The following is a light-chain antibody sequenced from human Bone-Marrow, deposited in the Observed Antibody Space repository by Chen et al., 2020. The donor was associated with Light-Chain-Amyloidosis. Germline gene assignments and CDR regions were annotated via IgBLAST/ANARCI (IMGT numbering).Light chain of an antibody. CDR1: DLPTKY. CDR3: QSADSSGTYEVI. CDR2: RDT. J-gene: IGLJ2*01. V-gene: IGLV3-25*03. Sequence: SYELTQPPPVSVSPGQTARITCSGDDLPTKYAYWYQQKPGQAPVLVIHRDTERPSGISERFCGCSSGTTATLTISGVQAEDEAAYHCQSADSSGTYEVIFGGGTKLTVL.